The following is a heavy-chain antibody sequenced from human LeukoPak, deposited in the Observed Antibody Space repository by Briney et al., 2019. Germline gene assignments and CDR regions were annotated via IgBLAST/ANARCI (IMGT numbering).Heavy chain of an antibody. J-gene: IGHJ5*02. D-gene: IGHD3-22*01. CDR3: AKDPSYYYDSSGSGWFDL. Sequence: GGSLRLSCATSGFIFDDYAMHWVRQAPGKGLEWVSGISWNGHNIKYADSVKGRFTISRDNAENSLYLQVNSLRAEDTALHFCAKDPSYYYDSSGSGWFDLWGQGTLVTVSS. CDR1: GFIFDDYA. V-gene: IGHV3-9*01. CDR2: ISWNGHNI.